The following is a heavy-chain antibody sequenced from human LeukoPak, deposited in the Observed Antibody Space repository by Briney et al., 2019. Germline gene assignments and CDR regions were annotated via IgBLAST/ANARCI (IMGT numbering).Heavy chain of an antibody. CDR2: IIPILGIA. CDR3: ARTPVSGVDY. CDR1: GGTFSSYA. Sequence: SVKVSRKASGGTFSSYAISWVRQAPGQGLEWMGRIIPILGIANYAQKFQGRVTITADKSTGTAYMELSSLRSEDTAVYYCARTPVSGVDYWGQGTLVTVSS. V-gene: IGHV1-69*04. D-gene: IGHD3-10*01. J-gene: IGHJ4*02.